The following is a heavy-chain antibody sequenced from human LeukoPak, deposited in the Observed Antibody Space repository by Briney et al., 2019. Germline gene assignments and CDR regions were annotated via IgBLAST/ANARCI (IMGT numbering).Heavy chain of an antibody. CDR2: IIPILGTA. CDR1: GGTFSSYA. CDR3: AIVVVPAAISPFDY. Sequence: GASVKVSCKASGGTFSSYAISWVRQAPGQGLEWMGGIIPILGTANYAQKFQGRVTITTDESTSTAYMELSSLRSEDTAVYYCAIVVVPAAISPFDYWGQGTLVTVSS. D-gene: IGHD2-2*01. V-gene: IGHV1-69*05. J-gene: IGHJ4*02.